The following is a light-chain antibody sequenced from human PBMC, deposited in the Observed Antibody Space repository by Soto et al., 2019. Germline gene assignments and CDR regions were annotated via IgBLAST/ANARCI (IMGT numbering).Light chain of an antibody. CDR3: QLYGSSPPRYT. Sequence: EVVLTQSPVTLSLSPGERATLSCRASQSFRGLLAWYQQKPGQAPRLLIYDAYNRATGIPPRFSGSGSGTDFTLTISSLEPEDFAVYFCQLYGSSPPRYTFGQGTKLEIK. V-gene: IGKV3-11*01. J-gene: IGKJ2*01. CDR2: DAY. CDR1: QSFRGL.